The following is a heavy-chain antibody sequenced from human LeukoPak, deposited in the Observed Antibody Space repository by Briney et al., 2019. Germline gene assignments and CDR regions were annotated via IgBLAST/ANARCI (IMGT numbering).Heavy chain of an antibody. CDR1: GFTFSSYT. J-gene: IGHJ4*02. Sequence: GGSLRLSCAASGFTFSSYTMHWVRQAPGKGLEWVTVISYDGSNKYYADSVKGRFTISRDNSKNTLYLQMNSLRAEDTAVYYCARGVGLEYYFDYWGQGTLVTVSS. CDR3: ARGVGLEYYFDY. D-gene: IGHD1-1*01. CDR2: ISYDGSNK. V-gene: IGHV3-30-3*01.